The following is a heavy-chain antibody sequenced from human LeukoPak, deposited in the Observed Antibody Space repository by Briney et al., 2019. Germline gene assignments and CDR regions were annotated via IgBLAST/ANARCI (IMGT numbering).Heavy chain of an antibody. Sequence: ASVKVSCKVSGYTLTELSMHWVRQAPGKGLEWMGGFDPEDGETIYAQKFQGRVTMTEDTSTDTAYMELSSLRSEDTAVYYCATQAEYSGYEDWFDPWGQGTLVTVSS. V-gene: IGHV1-24*01. CDR2: FDPEDGET. CDR3: ATQAEYSGYEDWFDP. J-gene: IGHJ5*02. D-gene: IGHD5-12*01. CDR1: GYTLTELS.